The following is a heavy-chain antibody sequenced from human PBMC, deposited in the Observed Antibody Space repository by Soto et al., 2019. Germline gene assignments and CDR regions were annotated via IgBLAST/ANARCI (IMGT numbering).Heavy chain of an antibody. CDR2: ISGSGCST. V-gene: IGHV3-23*01. Sequence: GGSLRLSCAASGFTFSSYAMSWVRQAPGKGLEWVSAISGSGCSTYYADSVKGRFTISRDNSKNTLYLQMNSLRAEDTAVYYCAKDDGSGSYYNWGQGTLVTVSS. CDR3: AKDDGSGSYYN. D-gene: IGHD3-10*01. J-gene: IGHJ4*02. CDR1: GFTFSSYA.